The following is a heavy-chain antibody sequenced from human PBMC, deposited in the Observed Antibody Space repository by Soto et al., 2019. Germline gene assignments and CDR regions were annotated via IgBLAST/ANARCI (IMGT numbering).Heavy chain of an antibody. J-gene: IGHJ5*02. CDR1: GGSISSYY. CDR2: IYYSGST. CDR3: ARECSGGSCYGWFDP. D-gene: IGHD2-15*01. Sequence: QVQLQESGPGLVKPSETLSLTCTVSGGSISSYYWSWIRQPPGKGLEWIGYIYYSGSTNYNPSLKSRVTISVDTSKNQFSLKLSSVTAADTAVYYCARECSGGSCYGWFDPWGQGTLVTVSS. V-gene: IGHV4-59*01.